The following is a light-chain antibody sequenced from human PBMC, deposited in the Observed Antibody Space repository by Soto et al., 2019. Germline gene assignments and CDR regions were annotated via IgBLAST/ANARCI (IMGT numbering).Light chain of an antibody. Sequence: EIVMTQSPATLSVSPGERASLSCRASQSVSGNVAWFQQKPGQAPRLLIYDVSTRATGIPARFSGSESGTEFPLTISSLQSADLAVYYCQQYKNWPRTFGQGTRVEIK. J-gene: IGKJ1*01. CDR1: QSVSGN. CDR2: DVS. V-gene: IGKV3-15*01. CDR3: QQYKNWPRT.